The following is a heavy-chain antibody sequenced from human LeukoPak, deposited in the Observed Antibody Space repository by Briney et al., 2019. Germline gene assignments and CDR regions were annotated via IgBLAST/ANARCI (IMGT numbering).Heavy chain of an antibody. CDR2: IYHSGST. V-gene: IGHV4-38-2*02. Sequence: SETLSLTCTVSGYSISSGYYWGWIRQPPGKGLEWIGSIYHSGSTYYNPSLKSRVTISVDTSKNQFSLKLSSVTAADTAVYYCARVRVPRALWSGLYYFDCWGQGTLVTVSS. CDR3: ARVRVPRALWSGLYYFDC. CDR1: GYSISSGYY. D-gene: IGHD3-3*01. J-gene: IGHJ4*02.